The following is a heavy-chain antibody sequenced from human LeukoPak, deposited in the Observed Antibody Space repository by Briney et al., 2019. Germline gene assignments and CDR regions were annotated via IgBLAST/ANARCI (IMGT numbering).Heavy chain of an antibody. CDR3: ARDERFGVLNL. Sequence: SETLSLTCAVSGYSISSGYYWDWIRQPPGKGLEWIGTVYHSGTTFYNSSLKSRITISVDTSKNQFSLKLSSVTAADTAVYFCARDERFGVLNLWGQGTLVTVSS. CDR1: GYSISSGYY. CDR2: VYHSGTT. J-gene: IGHJ5*02. D-gene: IGHD3-16*01. V-gene: IGHV4-38-2*02.